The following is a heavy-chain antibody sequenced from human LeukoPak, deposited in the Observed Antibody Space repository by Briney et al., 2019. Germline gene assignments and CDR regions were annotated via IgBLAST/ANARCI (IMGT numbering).Heavy chain of an antibody. Sequence: GGSLRLSCAASGFTFSSYWMHWVRQAPGKGLVWVSRIKSDGSSTSYADSVKGRFTISRDNAKNTLYLQMNSLKTEDTAVYYCARDSGVNYGDYYPDWFDPWGQGTLVTASS. D-gene: IGHD4-17*01. J-gene: IGHJ5*02. CDR3: ARDSGVNYGDYYPDWFDP. CDR2: IKSDGSST. V-gene: IGHV3-74*01. CDR1: GFTFSSYW.